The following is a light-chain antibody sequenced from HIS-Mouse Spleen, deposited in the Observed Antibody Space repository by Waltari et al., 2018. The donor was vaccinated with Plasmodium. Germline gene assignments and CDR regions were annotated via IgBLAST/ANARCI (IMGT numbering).Light chain of an antibody. J-gene: IGKJ2*01. V-gene: IGKV3-15*01. CDR3: QQYNNWPPYT. Sequence: EIVLTQPPATLSVSSGERATLSCRASQSVSSNLAWYQQKPGQAPRPLIYGASTRNTGIPARFSGSGSGTEFTLTISSMQSEDFAVYYCQQYNNWPPYTFGQGTKLEIK. CDR1: QSVSSN. CDR2: GAS.